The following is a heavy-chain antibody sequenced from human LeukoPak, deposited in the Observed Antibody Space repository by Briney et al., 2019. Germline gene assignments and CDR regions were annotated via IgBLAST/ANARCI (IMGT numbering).Heavy chain of an antibody. Sequence: PGGSLRLSCAASGFTFSSYAMSWVRQAPGKGLEWVSAISGSGGSTYYADSVKGRFTISRDNSKNTLYLQMNSLRAEDTAVYYCAKGGPVLLWFGESINWFDPWGQGTLVTVSP. CDR3: AKGGPVLLWFGESINWFDP. D-gene: IGHD3-10*01. CDR1: GFTFSSYA. J-gene: IGHJ5*02. V-gene: IGHV3-23*01. CDR2: ISGSGGST.